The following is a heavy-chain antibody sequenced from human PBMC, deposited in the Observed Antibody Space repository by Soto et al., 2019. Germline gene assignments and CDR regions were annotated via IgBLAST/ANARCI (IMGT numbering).Heavy chain of an antibody. CDR3: ARDLVVVVAATPYYYYGMDV. V-gene: IGHV4-38-2*02. CDR2: IYHSGST. D-gene: IGHD2-15*01. CDR1: GYSISSGYY. J-gene: IGHJ6*02. Sequence: SETLSLTCAVSGYSISSGYYWGWIRQPPGKGLEWIGSIYHSGSTYYNPSLKSRVTISVDTSKNQFSLKLSSVTAADTAVYYWARDLVVVVAATPYYYYGMDVWGQGTTVTGSS.